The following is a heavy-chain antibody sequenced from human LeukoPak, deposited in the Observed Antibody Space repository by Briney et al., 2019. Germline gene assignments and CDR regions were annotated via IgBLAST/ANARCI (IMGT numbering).Heavy chain of an antibody. J-gene: IGHJ4*02. D-gene: IGHD3-16*02. CDR3: AREVTFGGVIEDGPEFDY. CDR2: IIPILGIA. Sequence: ASVKVSCKASGGTFSSYAISWVRQAPGQGLEWMGRIIPILGIANYAQKFQGRVTITADKSTSTAYMELSSLRSEDTAVYYCAREVTFGGVIEDGPEFDYWGQGTLVTVSS. V-gene: IGHV1-69*04. CDR1: GGTFSSYA.